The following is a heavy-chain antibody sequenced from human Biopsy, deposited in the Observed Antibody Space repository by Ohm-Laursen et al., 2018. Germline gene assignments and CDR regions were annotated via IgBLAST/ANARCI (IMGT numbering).Heavy chain of an antibody. J-gene: IGHJ3*02. CDR3: ARASAYGVFDI. D-gene: IGHD4/OR15-4a*01. V-gene: IGHV1-2*02. Sequence: GASVKVSCKASGYTFTGYSCHWVRQAPGQRLEWGGWIDPNSGRANYAQKFQGRITMTTDTSIITAYLEVSSLTSDDAAVYFCARASAYGVFDIWGQGTTVTVSS. CDR2: IDPNSGRA. CDR1: GYTFTGYS.